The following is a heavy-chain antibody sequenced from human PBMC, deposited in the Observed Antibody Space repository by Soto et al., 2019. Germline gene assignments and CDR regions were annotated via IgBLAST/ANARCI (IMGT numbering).Heavy chain of an antibody. J-gene: IGHJ4*02. CDR2: IIPIFGTA. D-gene: IGHD2-2*02. CDR1: GGTFSSYA. V-gene: IGHV1-69*06. Sequence: QVQLVQSGAEVKKPGSSVKVSCKASGGTFSSYAISWVRQAPGQGLEWMGGIIPIFGTANYAQKFQGRVTITADKSTSTDYMEVSSLRSADTAVYYCARAYCSSTSCYRGGADYWGQGTLVTVSS. CDR3: ARAYCSSTSCYRGGADY.